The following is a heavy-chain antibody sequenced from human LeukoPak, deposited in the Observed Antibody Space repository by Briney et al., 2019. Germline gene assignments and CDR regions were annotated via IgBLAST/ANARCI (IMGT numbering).Heavy chain of an antibody. CDR3: ARGSYGDY. CDR1: GGSISSYY. V-gene: IGHV4-59*01. CDR2: VYSSGST. J-gene: IGHJ4*02. D-gene: IGHD5-18*01. Sequence: PSEPLSLTCTVSGGSISSYYWSWLRQPPAKGLEGIGYVYSSGSTHYNPSLKSRVTISVVPSKNQFSLRLTPVTAVDTAGYYCARGSYGDYWGQGNLVSVSS.